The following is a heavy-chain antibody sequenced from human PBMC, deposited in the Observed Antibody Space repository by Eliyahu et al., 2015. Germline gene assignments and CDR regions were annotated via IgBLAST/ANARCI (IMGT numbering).Heavy chain of an antibody. CDR3: ARRDRYCSGGSCYSGMPIDY. J-gene: IGHJ4*02. V-gene: IGHV3-33*01. Sequence: GFTFSSYGMHWVRQAPGKGLEWVAVIWYDGSNKYYADSVKGRFTISRDNSKNTLYLQMNSLRAEDTAVYYCARRDRYCSGGSCYSGMPIDYWGQGTLVTVSS. D-gene: IGHD2-15*01. CDR1: GFTFSSYG. CDR2: IWYDGSNK.